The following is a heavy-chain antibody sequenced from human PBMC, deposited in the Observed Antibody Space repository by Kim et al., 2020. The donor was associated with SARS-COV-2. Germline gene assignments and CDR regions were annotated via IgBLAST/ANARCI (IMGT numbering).Heavy chain of an antibody. Sequence: SRVTISVDTSKNQFSLTLSSVTAADTAVYYCARHPTAKVLRFLEWLLYLDYWGQGTLVTVSS. CDR3: ARHPTAKVLRFLEWLLYLDY. J-gene: IGHJ4*02. D-gene: IGHD3-3*01. V-gene: IGHV4-39*01.